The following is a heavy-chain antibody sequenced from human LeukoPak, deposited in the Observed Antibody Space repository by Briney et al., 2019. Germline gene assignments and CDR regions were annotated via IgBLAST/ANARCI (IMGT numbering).Heavy chain of an antibody. CDR2: IIPILGIA. CDR3: ARETYRLGELLADC. D-gene: IGHD3-10*01. J-gene: IGHJ4*02. CDR1: GGTFSSYT. V-gene: IGHV1-69*04. Sequence: SVKGSCKASGGTFSSYTISWVRQAPGQGLEWMGRIIPILGIANYAQKFQGRVTITADKSTSTAYMELSSLRSEDTAVYYCARETYRLGELLADCWGQGTLVTVSS.